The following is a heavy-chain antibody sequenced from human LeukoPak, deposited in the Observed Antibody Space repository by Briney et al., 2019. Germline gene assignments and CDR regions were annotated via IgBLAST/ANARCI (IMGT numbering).Heavy chain of an antibody. V-gene: IGHV4-39*07. J-gene: IGHJ3*02. Sequence: PSETLSLTCTVSGGSISTSSYFWGWIRQPPGKGLEWIGSIYYSGITFYNPSLKSRLAISVDTSKNQFSLKLSSVTAADTAVYYCARVLVAARRLDRIDIWGQGTMVTVSS. CDR2: IYYSGIT. D-gene: IGHD6-6*01. CDR1: GGSISTSSYF. CDR3: ARVLVAARRLDRIDI.